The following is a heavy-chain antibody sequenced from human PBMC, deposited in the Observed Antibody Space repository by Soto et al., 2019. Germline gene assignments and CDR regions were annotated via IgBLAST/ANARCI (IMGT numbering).Heavy chain of an antibody. J-gene: IGHJ6*02. D-gene: IGHD2-2*01. CDR2: ISGSGGST. V-gene: IGHV3-23*01. Sequence: GSLRLSCAASGFTFSSYAMSWVRQAPGKGLEWVSAISGSGGSTYYADSVKGRFTISRDNSKNTLYLQMDSLRAEDTAVYYCAKGGIRSTSGMDVWGQGTTVTVSS. CDR3: AKGGIRSTSGMDV. CDR1: GFTFSSYA.